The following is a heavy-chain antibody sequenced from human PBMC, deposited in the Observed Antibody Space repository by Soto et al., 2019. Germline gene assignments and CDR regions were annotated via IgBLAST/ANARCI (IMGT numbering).Heavy chain of an antibody. D-gene: IGHD6-19*01. CDR2: IYYSGST. CDR1: GGSISSYY. CDR3: ARGQGDGSLFDY. V-gene: IGHV4-59*01. Sequence: SETLSLTCTVSGGSISSYYWSWIRQPPGKGLEWIGYIYYSGSTNYNPSLKSRVTIAVDTSKNQFSLKLSSVTAADTAVYYCARGQGDGSLFDYWGKGILVTVSS. J-gene: IGHJ4*02.